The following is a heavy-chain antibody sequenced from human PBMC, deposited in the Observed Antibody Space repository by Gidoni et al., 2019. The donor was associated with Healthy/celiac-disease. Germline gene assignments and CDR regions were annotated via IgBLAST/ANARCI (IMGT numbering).Heavy chain of an antibody. CDR3: ARGLGSAGTGFDY. CDR1: GGSFSGYY. Sequence: QVQLQQWGAGLLKPSETLSLTCAVYGGSFSGYYWSWIRQPPGKGLEWIGEINHSGSTNYNPSLKSRVTISVDTSKNQFSLKLSSVTAADTAVYYCARGLGSAGTGFDYWGQGTLVTVSS. D-gene: IGHD6-13*01. CDR2: INHSGST. V-gene: IGHV4-34*01. J-gene: IGHJ4*02.